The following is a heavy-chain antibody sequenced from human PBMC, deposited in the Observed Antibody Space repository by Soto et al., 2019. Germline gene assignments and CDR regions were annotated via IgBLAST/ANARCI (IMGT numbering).Heavy chain of an antibody. D-gene: IGHD4-17*01. CDR1: GRSFSGYY. V-gene: IGHV4-34*01. Sequence: QVQLQQWGAGLLKPSETLSLTCAVYGRSFSGYYWSWIRQPPGKGLEWIGEINHSGSTNYNPSLKSRVTISVDTSKNQFSLKLSSVTAADTAVYYCARIKAVTAGAFDIWGQGTMVTVSS. CDR3: ARIKAVTAGAFDI. CDR2: INHSGST. J-gene: IGHJ3*02.